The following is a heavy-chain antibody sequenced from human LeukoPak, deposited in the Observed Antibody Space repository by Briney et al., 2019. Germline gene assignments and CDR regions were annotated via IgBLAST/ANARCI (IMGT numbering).Heavy chain of an antibody. D-gene: IGHD6-13*01. CDR3: ARALYASSSWHTFDI. J-gene: IGHJ3*02. Sequence: GGSLRLSCAASGFSFDDYGMTWVRQAPGKGLEWVSVINWNGANTGYADSVKGRFTISRDNAKNPLHLQMNSLRAEDTAFYYCARALYASSSWHTFDIWGQGTMVTVSS. CDR2: INWNGANT. CDR1: GFSFDDYG. V-gene: IGHV3-20*04.